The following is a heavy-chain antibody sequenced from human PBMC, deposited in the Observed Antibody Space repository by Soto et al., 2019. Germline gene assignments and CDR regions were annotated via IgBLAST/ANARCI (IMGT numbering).Heavy chain of an antibody. J-gene: IGHJ2*01. CDR1: GASISTGDYY. CDR2: IYYTGST. Sequence: QVQLQESGPGLVKPSQTLSLTCTVSGASISTGDYYWSWIRQPPGKGLEWVGYIYYTGSTSYNPSLRSRVTISVGTSKNQFSLQLSSVTAAGTALYYCARDFWSGSSHWYFDLWGRGTLVTVSS. D-gene: IGHD3-3*01. V-gene: IGHV4-30-4*01. CDR3: ARDFWSGSSHWYFDL.